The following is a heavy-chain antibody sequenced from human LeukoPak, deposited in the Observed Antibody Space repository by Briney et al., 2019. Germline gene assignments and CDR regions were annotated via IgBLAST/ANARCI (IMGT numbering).Heavy chain of an antibody. Sequence: GGSLRLSCAASGFTFSSYGMHWVRQAPGKGLEWVAFIRYDGSNKYYADSVKGRFTISRDNSKNTLNLQMNSLRAEDTAVYYCARDRFRGAKLYDAFDIWGQGTMVTVSS. CDR3: ARDRFRGAKLYDAFDI. CDR1: GFTFSSYG. CDR2: IRYDGSNK. V-gene: IGHV3-30*02. D-gene: IGHD3-16*01. J-gene: IGHJ3*02.